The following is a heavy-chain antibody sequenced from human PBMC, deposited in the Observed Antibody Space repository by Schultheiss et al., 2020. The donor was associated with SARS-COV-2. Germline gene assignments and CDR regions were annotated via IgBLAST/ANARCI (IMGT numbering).Heavy chain of an antibody. CDR3: ARYAGDYLHAFDI. CDR1: GGTFSSYA. CDR2: IIPIFGIA. V-gene: IGHV1-69*04. Sequence: SVKVSCKASGGTFSSYAISWVRQAPGQGLEWMGRIIPIFGIANYAQKFQGRVTITADKSTSTAYMELSSLRSEDTAVYYCARYAGDYLHAFDIWGQGTMVTVSS. J-gene: IGHJ3*02. D-gene: IGHD4-17*01.